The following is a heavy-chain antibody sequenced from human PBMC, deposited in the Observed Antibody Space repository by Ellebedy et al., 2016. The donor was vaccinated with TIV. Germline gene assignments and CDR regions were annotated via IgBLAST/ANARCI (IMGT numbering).Heavy chain of an antibody. CDR2: IKQDGSAK. D-gene: IGHD4-11*01. CDR1: GFTFSSYW. Sequence: GESLKISCAASGFTFSSYWMQWVRQAPGKGLEWVANIKQDGSAKYYVDSVKGRFTISRDNTRNSLSLQMNSLRAEDTAVYYCARQFTAYSYGFDIWGQGTTVTVSS. CDR3: ARQFTAYSYGFDI. V-gene: IGHV3-7*01. J-gene: IGHJ3*02.